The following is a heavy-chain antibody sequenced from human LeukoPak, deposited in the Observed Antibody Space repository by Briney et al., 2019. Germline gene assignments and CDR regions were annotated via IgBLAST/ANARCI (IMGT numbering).Heavy chain of an antibody. Sequence: SVKVSCKASGGTFSSYAITWVRQAPGQGLEWMGRILVILGMTNYAQKFQGRVTITADKSTSTAYMELSSLRSEDTAVYYCARASSDYDSSGYYHFDYWGQGTLVTVSS. CDR1: GGTFSSYA. D-gene: IGHD3-22*01. CDR2: ILVILGMT. CDR3: ARASSDYDSSGYYHFDY. J-gene: IGHJ4*02. V-gene: IGHV1-69*04.